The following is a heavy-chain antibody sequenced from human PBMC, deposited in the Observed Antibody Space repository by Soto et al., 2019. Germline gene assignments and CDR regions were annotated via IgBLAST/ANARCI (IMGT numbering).Heavy chain of an antibody. D-gene: IGHD2-21*02. V-gene: IGHV4-59*12. CDR1: GASIINYY. CDR2: VSNTATT. J-gene: IGHJ6*02. Sequence: SETLSLTCTVSGASIINYYWAWIRQSPGGGLESIGYVSNTATTTYNPSLKNRVTISVDASKNQFSLKLSSVTAADTAVYYCARDLWGYCGADCYPLDVWGQGTTVTVSS. CDR3: ARDLWGYCGADCYPLDV.